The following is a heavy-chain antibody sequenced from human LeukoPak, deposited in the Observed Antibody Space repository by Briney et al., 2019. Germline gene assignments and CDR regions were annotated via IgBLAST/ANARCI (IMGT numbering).Heavy chain of an antibody. CDR3: ARNHFDY. J-gene: IGHJ4*02. CDR2: ISYDGSNK. Sequence: QPGRSLKLSCAASGFTFSSYAMHWVRQAPGKGLEWVAVISYDGSNKYYADSVKGRFTISRDNSKNTLYLQMNSLRAEDTAVYYCARNHFDYWGRGTLVTVSS. V-gene: IGHV3-30-3*01. CDR1: GFTFSSYA.